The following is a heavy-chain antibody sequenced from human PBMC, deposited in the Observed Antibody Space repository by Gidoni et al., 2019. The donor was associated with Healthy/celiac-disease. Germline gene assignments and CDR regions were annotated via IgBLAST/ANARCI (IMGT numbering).Heavy chain of an antibody. CDR1: GGSFSGYY. Sequence: QVQLQQWGAGLLKPSETLSLTCAVYGGSFSGYYWSWIRQPPGKGLEWIGEINHSGSTNYNPSLKSRVTISVDTSKNQFSRKLSSVTAADTAVYYCARVNYGDYALDYWGQGTLVTVSS. V-gene: IGHV4-34*01. D-gene: IGHD4-17*01. CDR2: INHSGST. J-gene: IGHJ4*02. CDR3: ARVNYGDYALDY.